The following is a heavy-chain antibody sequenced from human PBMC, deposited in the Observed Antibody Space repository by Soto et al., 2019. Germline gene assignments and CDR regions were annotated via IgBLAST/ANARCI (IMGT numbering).Heavy chain of an antibody. CDR1: GYGFTTYG. J-gene: IGHJ4*02. CDR3: ARGRYGDY. CDR2: ISAHNGNT. Sequence: QVHRVQSGAEVKKPGASVKVSCKGSGYGFTTYGITWVRQAPGQGLEWMAWISAHNGNTNYAQKLQGRVTVTRDTSTSTAYMELRSLRSDDTAVYYGARGRYGDYWGQGALVTVSS. V-gene: IGHV1-18*01. D-gene: IGHD1-1*01.